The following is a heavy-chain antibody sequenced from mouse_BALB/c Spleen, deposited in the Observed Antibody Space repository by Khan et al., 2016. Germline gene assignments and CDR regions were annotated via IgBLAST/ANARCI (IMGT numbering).Heavy chain of an antibody. V-gene: IGHV1-7*01. CDR1: DYTFTDYW. J-gene: IGHJ3*01. CDR2: INPSTGYT. CDR3: ARGSYYYGSSYGWFAY. D-gene: IGHD1-1*01. Sequence: QVQLKQSGAELAKPGASVKMSCKASDYTFTDYWMHWVKQSPGQGLEWIGYINPSTGYTEYNQKFKDKATLTADKSSSTAYMQLSSLTSEDSAVYYCARGSYYYGSSYGWFAYWGQGTLVTVSA.